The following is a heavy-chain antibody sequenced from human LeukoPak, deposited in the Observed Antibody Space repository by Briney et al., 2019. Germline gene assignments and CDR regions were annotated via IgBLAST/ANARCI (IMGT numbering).Heavy chain of an antibody. J-gene: IGHJ4*02. Sequence: ASVKVSCKASGYTFTGYYMHWVRQAPGQGLEWMGWINPNSGGTNYAQKFQGRVTMTRDTSIGTAYMELSRLRSDDTAVYYCARAGYSYGPYYFDYWGQGTLVTVSS. D-gene: IGHD5-18*01. V-gene: IGHV1-2*02. CDR1: GYTFTGYY. CDR2: INPNSGGT. CDR3: ARAGYSYGPYYFDY.